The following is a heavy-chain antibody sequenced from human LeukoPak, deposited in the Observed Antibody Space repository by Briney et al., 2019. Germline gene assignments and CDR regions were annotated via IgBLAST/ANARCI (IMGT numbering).Heavy chain of an antibody. CDR1: GGTFSSYA. D-gene: IGHD3-10*01. CDR3: AGDPYYSGSGSHQFDY. Sequence: SVKVSCKASGGTFSSYAISWVRQAPGQGLEWMGWINPNSGGTNYAQKFQGRVTITADESTSTAYMELSSLRSEDTAVYCCAGDPYYSGSGSHQFDYWGQGTLVTVSS. V-gene: IGHV1-69*13. J-gene: IGHJ4*02. CDR2: INPNSGGT.